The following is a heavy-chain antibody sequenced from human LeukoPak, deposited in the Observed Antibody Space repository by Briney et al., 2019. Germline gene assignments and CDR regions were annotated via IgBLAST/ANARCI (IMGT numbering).Heavy chain of an antibody. V-gene: IGHV1-18*01. CDR1: GYTFTRYG. Sequence: GASVKVSCKASGYTFTRYGISWVRQAPGQGLEWMGWISAYNGNTNYAQKFQGRVTMTTDTSTSTAYMELRSLRSDDTAVYYCARAGTAYGSRRWFDPWGQGTLVTVSS. D-gene: IGHD3-10*01. J-gene: IGHJ5*02. CDR3: ARAGTAYGSRRWFDP. CDR2: ISAYNGNT.